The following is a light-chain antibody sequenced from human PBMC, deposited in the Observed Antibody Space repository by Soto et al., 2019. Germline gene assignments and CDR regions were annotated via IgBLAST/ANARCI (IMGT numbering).Light chain of an antibody. J-gene: IGKJ2*01. CDR1: QSVSSSS. CDR3: QQYGSSPYT. Sequence: ESVLTQSPGTLSLSPGERATLSCRASQSVSSSSLAWYQQKPGQAPRLLMYAASKRPTGIPDRFSGSGSGTDFTLTISRLEPEEFAVYYCQQYGSSPYTFGQGTKLEIK. V-gene: IGKV3-20*01. CDR2: AAS.